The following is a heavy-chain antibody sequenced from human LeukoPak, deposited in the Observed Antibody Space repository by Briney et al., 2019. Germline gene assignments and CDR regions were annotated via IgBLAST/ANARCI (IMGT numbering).Heavy chain of an antibody. J-gene: IGHJ4*02. V-gene: IGHV6-1*01. Sequence: SQTLSLTSAISGDSVSITAWNWIRQSPSRGLGWLGRTYYRSKWYNDYEVSVKSRITINPDTSKNQFSLQLNSVTPEDTAVYYCARGGRGYCTSSSCYFDYWGQGTLVTVSS. D-gene: IGHD2-2*01. CDR3: ARGGRGYCTSSSCYFDY. CDR1: GDSVSITA. CDR2: TYYRSKWYN.